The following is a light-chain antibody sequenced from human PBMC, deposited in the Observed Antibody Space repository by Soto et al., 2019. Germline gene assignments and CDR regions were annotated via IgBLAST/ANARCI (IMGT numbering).Light chain of an antibody. CDR3: QQSYSTPQLT. CDR1: QSISKN. J-gene: IGKJ4*01. Sequence: DIHMTQSPSSLSASVGGRVTITCRASQSISKNLNWYQQKPGKAPKLLIYGTSNLESGVPSRFSGSGSGTDFTLTISSLQPEDFATYYCQQSYSTPQLTFGGGTKVEV. V-gene: IGKV1-39*01. CDR2: GTS.